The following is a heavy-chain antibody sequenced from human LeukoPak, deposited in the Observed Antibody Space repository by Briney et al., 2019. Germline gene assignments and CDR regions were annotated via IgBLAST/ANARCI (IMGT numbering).Heavy chain of an antibody. CDR2: ISSSGSTI. CDR3: VVESTYYYDSSGYYCDY. CDR1: GFTFSDYY. V-gene: IGHV3-11*01. D-gene: IGHD3-22*01. Sequence: GGSLRLSCAASGFTFSDYYMSWIRQAPGKGLEWVSYISSSGSTIYYADSVKGRFTISRDNAKNSLYLQMNSLRAEDTAVYYCVVESTYYYDSSGYYCDYWGQGTPVTVSS. J-gene: IGHJ4*02.